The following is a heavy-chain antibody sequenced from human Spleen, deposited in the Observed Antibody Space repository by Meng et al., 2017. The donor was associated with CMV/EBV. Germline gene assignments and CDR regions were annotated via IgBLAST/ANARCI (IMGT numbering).Heavy chain of an antibody. CDR3: AGSGYAIEYYFDY. J-gene: IGHJ4*02. V-gene: IGHV3-30-3*01. D-gene: IGHD5-12*01. CDR2: ISYDGSNK. Sequence: AAAVTFSGYVRHWVHQAPGEGLEWVAVISYDGSNKYYADHVKRRFTISRDNSKNTLYLQMNSLRAEDTAVYYCAGSGYAIEYYFDYWGQGTLVTVSS. CDR1: AVTFSGYV.